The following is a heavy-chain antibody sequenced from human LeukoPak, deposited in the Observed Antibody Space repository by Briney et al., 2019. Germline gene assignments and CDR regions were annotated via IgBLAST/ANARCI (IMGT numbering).Heavy chain of an antibody. D-gene: IGHD2-21*02. V-gene: IGHV3-30*02. J-gene: IGHJ4*02. CDR1: GFNFSHYD. Sequence: PGGSLRLSCVASGFNFSHYDMHWVRQAPGKGLDWVAFIHIDGSNKYYAVSVKGRFTISRDNSKNTLYLQMNSLRTEDTAVYYCAKGDTSGGQGTLVTVTS. CDR3: AKGDTS. CDR2: IHIDGSNK.